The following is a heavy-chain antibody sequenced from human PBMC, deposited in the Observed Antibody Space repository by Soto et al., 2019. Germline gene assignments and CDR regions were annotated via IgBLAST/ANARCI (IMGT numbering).Heavy chain of an antibody. Sequence: SETLSLTCAVSGYSISSGYYWGWIRQPPGKGLEWIGSIYHSGSTYYNPSLKSRVTISVDTSKNQLSLKLSSVTAADTAVYYCARVAPYYYDSSGYFPFDYWGRGTLVTVSS. CDR2: IYHSGST. CDR3: ARVAPYYYDSSGYFPFDY. CDR1: GYSISSGYY. J-gene: IGHJ4*02. D-gene: IGHD3-22*01. V-gene: IGHV4-38-2*01.